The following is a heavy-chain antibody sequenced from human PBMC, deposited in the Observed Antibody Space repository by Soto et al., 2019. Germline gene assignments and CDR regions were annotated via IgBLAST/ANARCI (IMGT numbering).Heavy chain of an antibody. CDR3: AYSGNTNGGAFDM. V-gene: IGHV2-5*05. CDR1: GFSLSTSGVG. CDR2: VYWDDDN. J-gene: IGHJ3*02. Sequence: QITLKESGPTLVKPTETRTLTCTFSGFSLSTSGVGVGWIRQPPGKALEWLALVYWDDDNRYGPCLKSRLTITKDTSKNQVVLTMTNMDRVDTATYYCAYSGNTNGGAFDMWGQGTMVTVSS. D-gene: IGHD2-8*01.